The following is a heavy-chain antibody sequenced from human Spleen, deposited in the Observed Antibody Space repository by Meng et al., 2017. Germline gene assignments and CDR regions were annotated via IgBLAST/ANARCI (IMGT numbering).Heavy chain of an antibody. CDR2: INPNNGDT. D-gene: IGHD3-22*01. V-gene: IGHV1-2*06. J-gene: IGHJ6*02. CDR3: ARGKDDSSGYYYSMRYYYYGMDV. CDR1: GYTFTAYY. Sequence: ASVKVSCKPSGYTFTAYYIHWVRQAPGQGLEWMGHINPNNGDTRYAQKFQGRVTMTRDTSISTAYMELSRLRSDDTAVYYCARGKDDSSGYYYSMRYYYYGMDVWGQGTTVTVSS.